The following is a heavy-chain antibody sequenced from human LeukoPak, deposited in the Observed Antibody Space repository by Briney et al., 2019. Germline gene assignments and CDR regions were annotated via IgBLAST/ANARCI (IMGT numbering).Heavy chain of an antibody. Sequence: PSETLSLTCAVYGGSFSDYYWNWIRQPPGKGLEWIGEINHSGSTNYNPSLKSRVTISVDTSKNQFSLKLSSVTAADTAVYYCARQIVVVPAALYWFDPWGQGTLVTVSS. J-gene: IGHJ5*02. V-gene: IGHV4-34*01. CDR3: ARQIVVVPAALYWFDP. CDR2: INHSGST. CDR1: GGSFSDYY. D-gene: IGHD2-15*01.